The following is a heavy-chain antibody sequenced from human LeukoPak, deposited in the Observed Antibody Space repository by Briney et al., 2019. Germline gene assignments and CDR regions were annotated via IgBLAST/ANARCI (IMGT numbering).Heavy chain of an antibody. J-gene: IGHJ4*02. CDR1: GFTFSSYG. Sequence: GGPLRLSCAASGFTFSSYGMHWVRQAPGKGLEWVAFIRYDGSNKYYADSVKGRFTISRDNSKNTLYLQMNSLRAEDTAVYYCAKDTSLSGSYRGFDYWGQGTLVTVSS. CDR2: IRYDGSNK. CDR3: AKDTSLSGSYRGFDY. D-gene: IGHD1-26*01. V-gene: IGHV3-30*02.